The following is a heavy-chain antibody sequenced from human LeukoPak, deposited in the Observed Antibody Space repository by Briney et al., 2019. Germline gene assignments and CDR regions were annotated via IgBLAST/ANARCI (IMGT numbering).Heavy chain of an antibody. V-gene: IGHV3-30-3*01. CDR3: TTVLGYCSGGSCASDAFDI. CDR2: ISIDGNTK. D-gene: IGHD2-15*01. J-gene: IGHJ3*02. CDR1: GFTFSSYD. Sequence: PGRSLRLSCAASGFTFSSYDMHWDRQAPGKGLEWVAVISIDGNTKYYADSVKGRFTISRDNSKNTLYLQMNSLKTEDTAVYYCTTVLGYCSGGSCASDAFDIWGQGTMVTVSS.